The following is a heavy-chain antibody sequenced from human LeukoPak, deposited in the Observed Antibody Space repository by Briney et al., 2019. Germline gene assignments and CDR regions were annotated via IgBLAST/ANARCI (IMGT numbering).Heavy chain of an antibody. D-gene: IGHD3-10*01. V-gene: IGHV1-2*02. CDR3: VRSPTSGTYYNRPYYFDY. Sequence: ASVKVSCKASGYTFTAYLLHWVRQAPGQGLEWMGWINPNRGETDYAQNFQGRVTMTRDTSINTAYMDLNRLRPDDTAVYYCVRSPTSGTYYNRPYYFDYWGQGTLVTVSS. CDR1: GYTFTAYL. CDR2: INPNRGET. J-gene: IGHJ4*02.